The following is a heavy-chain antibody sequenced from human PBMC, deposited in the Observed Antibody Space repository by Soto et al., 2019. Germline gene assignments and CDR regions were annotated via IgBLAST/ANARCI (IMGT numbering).Heavy chain of an antibody. Sequence: SVKVSCQASGGTFSSYAISWVRQAPGQGLEWMGGIIPIFGTANYAQKFQGRVTITADKSTSTAYMELSSLRSEDTAVYYCARDFDPGAFDIWGQGTMVTVSS. V-gene: IGHV1-69*06. J-gene: IGHJ3*02. CDR2: IIPIFGTA. CDR1: GGTFSSYA. CDR3: ARDFDPGAFDI.